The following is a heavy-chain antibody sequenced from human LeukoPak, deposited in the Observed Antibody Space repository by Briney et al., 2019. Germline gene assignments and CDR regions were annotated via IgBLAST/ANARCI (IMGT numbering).Heavy chain of an antibody. Sequence: GGPLRLSCAASGFTFSSTSMSWVRQAPGKGLEWVAVTVGGGDGTYYADSVKGRFTISRDNSKNTLYLQMNSLRAEDTAVYYCATVRGCGGDCYYLDYWGQGTLVTVSS. J-gene: IGHJ4*02. V-gene: IGHV3-23*01. D-gene: IGHD2-21*02. CDR1: GFTFSSTS. CDR3: ATVRGCGGDCYYLDY. CDR2: TVGGGDGT.